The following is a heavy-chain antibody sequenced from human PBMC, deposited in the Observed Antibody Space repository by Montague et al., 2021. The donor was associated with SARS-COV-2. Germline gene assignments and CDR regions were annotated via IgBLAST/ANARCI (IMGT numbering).Heavy chain of an antibody. Sequence: CAISGDSVSTNSGTWNWVRLSPSRGLEGLGRTYYRTEWYSDYSVSVKSRISINPDTSKNQFSLQLNSVTPEDTAVYYCARAERGSCGDGNCYQYFFNYWGQGTLVTVSS. J-gene: IGHJ4*02. CDR1: GDSVSTNSGT. CDR2: TYYRTEWYS. CDR3: ARAERGSCGDGNCYQYFFNY. V-gene: IGHV6-1*01. D-gene: IGHD2-15*01.